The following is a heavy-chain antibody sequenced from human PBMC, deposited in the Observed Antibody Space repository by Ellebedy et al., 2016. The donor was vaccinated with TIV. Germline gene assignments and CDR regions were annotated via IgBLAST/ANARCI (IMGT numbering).Heavy chain of an antibody. J-gene: IGHJ3*02. Sequence: ASVKVSCKASGYTFTGYYMHWVRQVPGQGLEWMGWINPNSGGTKYAQKFQGWVTMTRDTSISTAYMELSRLRSDDTAVYYCARASEVADDAFDIWGQGTMVTVSS. V-gene: IGHV1-2*04. CDR3: ARASEVADDAFDI. CDR1: GYTFTGYY. D-gene: IGHD2-15*01. CDR2: INPNSGGT.